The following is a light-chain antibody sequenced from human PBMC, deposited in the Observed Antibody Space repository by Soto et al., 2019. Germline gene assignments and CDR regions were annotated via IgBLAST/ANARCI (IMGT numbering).Light chain of an antibody. J-gene: IGLJ2*01. CDR3: CSYTCSSSRVV. CDR2: EVS. Sequence: QSALTQPASVSGSPGQSITISCTGTSSDVGGYNYVSWYQQHPGKAPKLMIYEVSNRPSGVSNRFSGSKSGNTASLTISGLQAEDEADSYCCSYTCSSSRVVFGGGTKLTVL. CDR1: SSDVGGYNY. V-gene: IGLV2-14*01.